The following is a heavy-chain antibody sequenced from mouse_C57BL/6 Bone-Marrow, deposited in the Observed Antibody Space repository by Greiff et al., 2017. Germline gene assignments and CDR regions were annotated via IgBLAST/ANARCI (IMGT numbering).Heavy chain of an antibody. CDR3: ARHKGNYGSSPYYARDY. Sequence: QVQLQQSGAELVKPGASVKLSCKASGYTFTEYTIHWVKQRSGQGLEWIGWFYPGSGSIKYNEKFKDKATLTADKSSSTVYMELSRLTSEVSVVYVCARHKGNYGSSPYYARDYWGQGTTVTVSS. J-gene: IGHJ4*01. V-gene: IGHV1-62-2*01. CDR2: FYPGSGSI. CDR1: GYTFTEYT. D-gene: IGHD1-1*01.